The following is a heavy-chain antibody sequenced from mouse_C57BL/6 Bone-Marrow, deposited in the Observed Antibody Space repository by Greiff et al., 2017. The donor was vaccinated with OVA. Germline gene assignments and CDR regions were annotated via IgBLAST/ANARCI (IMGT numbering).Heavy chain of an antibody. CDR2: ISDGGSYT. CDR3: ARDGYSPYAMDY. D-gene: IGHD2-3*01. Sequence: EVQLVESGGGLVKPGGSLKLSCAASGFTFSSYAMSWVRQTPEKRLEWVATISDGGSYTYYPDNVKGRFTISRDNAKNNLYLQMSHLKSEDTAMYYCARDGYSPYAMDYWGQGTSVTVSS. V-gene: IGHV5-4*01. J-gene: IGHJ4*01. CDR1: GFTFSSYA.